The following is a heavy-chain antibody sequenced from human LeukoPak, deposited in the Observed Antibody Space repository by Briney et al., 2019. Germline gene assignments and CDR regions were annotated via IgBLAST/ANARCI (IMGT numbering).Heavy chain of an antibody. D-gene: IGHD4-11*01. Sequence: SETLSLTCTVSGGSISSYYWSWIRQRPGKGLQWIGYIYYSGNTTYNPSLKSRVTISVDTSKNQFSLKLTSVTAADTAVYYCARAAQYNWVDPWGQGTLVTVSS. CDR1: GGSISSYY. CDR3: ARAAQYNWVDP. CDR2: IYYSGNT. J-gene: IGHJ5*02. V-gene: IGHV4-59*01.